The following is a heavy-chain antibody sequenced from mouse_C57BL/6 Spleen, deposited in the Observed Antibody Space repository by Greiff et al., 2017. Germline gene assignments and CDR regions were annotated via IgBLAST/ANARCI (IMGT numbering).Heavy chain of an antibody. J-gene: IGHJ3*01. D-gene: IGHD4-1*01. CDR2: ISGCGGNT. CDR1: GFTFSSYT. V-gene: IGHV5-9*01. CDR3: ASVTGRAY. Sequence: EVLLVESGGGLVKPGGSLKLSCAASGFTFSSYTMSWVRQTPEQRLEWVATISGCGGNTYYPDSVKGLFTISRDNAKNTRYLQMSSLRSEDTALYYCASVTGRAYWGQGTLVTVSA.